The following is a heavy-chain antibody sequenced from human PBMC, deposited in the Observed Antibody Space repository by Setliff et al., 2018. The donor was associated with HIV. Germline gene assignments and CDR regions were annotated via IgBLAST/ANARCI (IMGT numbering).Heavy chain of an antibody. J-gene: IGHJ4*02. Sequence: GSLRLSCAASGFTLSDHWMHWVRQVPGKGLVWVSRTNNDGSITNYADFVKGRFTMSRDSAKNTLYLQMNSLRAEDTAVYYCARGAGLLNNAGATDYWGQGTLVTVSS. CDR2: TNNDGSIT. CDR1: GFTLSDHW. CDR3: ARGAGLLNNAGATDY. V-gene: IGHV3-74*01. D-gene: IGHD1-26*01.